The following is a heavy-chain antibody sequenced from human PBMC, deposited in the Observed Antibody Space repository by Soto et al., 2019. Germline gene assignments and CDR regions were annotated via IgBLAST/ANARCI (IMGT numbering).Heavy chain of an antibody. CDR3: PTQIYDPDTRPNSQYYFGS. V-gene: IGHV5-10-1*01. J-gene: IGHJ4*02. D-gene: IGHD5-12*01. CDR1: GYSFAGYW. Sequence: GESLKISCKGSGYSFAGYWITWVRQKPGKGLEWMGRIDPSDSQTYYSPSFRGHVTISVTKSIPTVFLQWRSLRASDTAMYYCPTQIYDPDTRPNSQYYFGSGDRVPRIAVCS. CDR2: IDPSDSQT.